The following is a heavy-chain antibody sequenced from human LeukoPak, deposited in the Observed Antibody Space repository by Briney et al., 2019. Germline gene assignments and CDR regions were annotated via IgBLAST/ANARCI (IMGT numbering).Heavy chain of an antibody. CDR2: ISAYNWNT. V-gene: IGHV1-18*01. CDR3: ARDQHYYGSGSYYQPYNWFDP. D-gene: IGHD3-10*01. J-gene: IGHJ5*02. Sequence: GSSVKVSCKASGYTFPSYGISWVGQAPGQGVEWMGWISAYNWNTNYAQKLQGRVTMTTDTSTSTAYMELRSLRSDDTAVYYCARDQHYYGSGSYYQPYNWFDPWGQGTLVTVSS. CDR1: GYTFPSYG.